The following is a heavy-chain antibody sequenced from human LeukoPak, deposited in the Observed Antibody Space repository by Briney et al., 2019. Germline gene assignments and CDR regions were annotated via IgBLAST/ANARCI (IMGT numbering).Heavy chain of an antibody. Sequence: SGGSLRLSCAASGFTFSNAWMTWVRQASGKGLEWVGRITTKRSNYATAYTASVKGRFTISRHDSENTAYLQMNSLKTEDTALYYCTTYRSGHYWGQGTLVTVSS. J-gene: IGHJ4*02. D-gene: IGHD6-19*01. CDR3: TTYRSGHY. V-gene: IGHV3-73*01. CDR1: GFTFSNAW. CDR2: ITTKRSNYAT.